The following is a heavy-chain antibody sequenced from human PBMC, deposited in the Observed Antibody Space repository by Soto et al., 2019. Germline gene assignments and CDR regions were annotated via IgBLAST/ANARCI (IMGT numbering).Heavy chain of an antibody. CDR1: GGSFSGYY. Sequence: QVQLQQWGAGLLKPSETLSLTCAVYGGSFSGYYWSWIRQPPGKGLEWIGEINHSGSTNYNPSLTSRVTISVDTSKNQFSLKLSSVTAADTAVYYCARGEAAAGTRHFQHWGQGTLVTVSS. D-gene: IGHD6-13*01. CDR3: ARGEAAAGTRHFQH. V-gene: IGHV4-34*01. CDR2: INHSGST. J-gene: IGHJ1*01.